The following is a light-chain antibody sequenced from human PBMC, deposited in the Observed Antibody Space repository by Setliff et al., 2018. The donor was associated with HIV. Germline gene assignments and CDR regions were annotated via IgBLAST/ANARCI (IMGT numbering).Light chain of an antibody. J-gene: IGLJ1*01. Sequence: QSVLTQPASVSGSPGQSITISCTGTSSDVGGYNYVSWYQQHPGKAPKLMIYDVSDRPSGVSNHFSGSKPGNTASLTISGLQAEDEADYYCSSYISSRTLVFGTGTKVTVL. CDR2: DVS. CDR3: SSYISSRTLV. CDR1: SSDVGGYNY. V-gene: IGLV2-14*03.